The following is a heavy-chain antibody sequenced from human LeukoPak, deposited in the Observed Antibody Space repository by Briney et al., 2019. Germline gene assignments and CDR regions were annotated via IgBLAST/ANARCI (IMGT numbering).Heavy chain of an antibody. CDR2: MNPNSGNT. J-gene: IGHJ4*02. Sequence: ASVKVSCKASGYTFTSYDINWVRQATGQGLEWMGWMNPNSGNTGYAQKFQGRVTITRDTPATTAYMELSSLRSEDTAVYYCARDGTQWSFDYWGQGTLVIVSS. CDR1: GYTFTSYD. D-gene: IGHD2-15*01. V-gene: IGHV1-8*01. CDR3: ARDGTQWSFDY.